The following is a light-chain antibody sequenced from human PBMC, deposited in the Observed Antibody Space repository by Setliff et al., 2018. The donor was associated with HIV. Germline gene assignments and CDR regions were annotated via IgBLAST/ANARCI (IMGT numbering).Light chain of an antibody. V-gene: IGLV4-69*01. CDR3: QTWDTGILV. Sequence: QPVLTQPPSASASLGASVKLTCTLSRGHSSYAIAWHQQQPEKGPRYLMKLNSDGSHSKGDGIPDRFSGSSSGAERYLTISSLQSDDEADYYCQTWDTGILVFGTGTKGTVL. CDR2: LNSDGSH. J-gene: IGLJ1*01. CDR1: RGHSSYA.